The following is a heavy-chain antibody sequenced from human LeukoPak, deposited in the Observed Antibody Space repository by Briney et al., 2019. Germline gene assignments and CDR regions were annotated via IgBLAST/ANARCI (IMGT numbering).Heavy chain of an antibody. Sequence: GGSLRLSCAASGFTFSSYEMNWVRQAPGKGLEGVSYISSSGSTIYYADSVKGRFTISRDNAKNSLYLQMNSLRAEDTAVYYCARDRRYSSSWEDYYYYGMDVWGQGTTVTVSS. V-gene: IGHV3-48*03. CDR1: GFTFSSYE. D-gene: IGHD6-13*01. CDR3: ARDRRYSSSWEDYYYYGMDV. J-gene: IGHJ6*02. CDR2: ISSSGSTI.